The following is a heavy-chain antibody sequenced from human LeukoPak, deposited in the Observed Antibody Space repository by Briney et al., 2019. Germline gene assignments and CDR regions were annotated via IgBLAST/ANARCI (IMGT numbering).Heavy chain of an antibody. V-gene: IGHV3-15*07. J-gene: IGHJ4*02. D-gene: IGHD4-11*01. CDR1: GFTFSNAW. CDR2: IKSKTDGGTT. CDR3: SRYTVTTSFDY. Sequence: PGGSLRLSCAASGFTFSNAWMQWVRQAPGKGLEWVGRIKSKTDGGTTDYAAPVKGRFTISRDGSENTLYQQMNSLKTEDTAVYYRSRYTVTTSFDYWGQGTLVTVSS.